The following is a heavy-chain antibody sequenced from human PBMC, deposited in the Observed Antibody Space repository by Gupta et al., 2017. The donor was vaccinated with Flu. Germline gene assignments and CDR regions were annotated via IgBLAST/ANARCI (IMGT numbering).Heavy chain of an antibody. Sequence: WVRQAPGKGLEWVSAISGSGGSTYYADSVKGRFTISRDNSKNTLYLQMNSLRAEDTAVYYCAKVSTSWEEDYYYYYYMDVWGKGTTVTVSS. D-gene: IGHD2-2*01. J-gene: IGHJ6*03. CDR2: ISGSGGST. CDR3: AKVSTSWEEDYYYYYYMDV. V-gene: IGHV3-23*01.